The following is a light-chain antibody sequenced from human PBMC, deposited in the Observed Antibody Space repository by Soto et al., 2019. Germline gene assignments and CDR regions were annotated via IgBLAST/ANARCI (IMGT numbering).Light chain of an antibody. CDR3: SSYTSGSLVV. CDR2: EVS. J-gene: IGLJ2*01. V-gene: IGLV2-14*01. Sequence: QSALTQPASVSGSPGQSITISCTGTSSDVGGFNYVSWYQQHPGKVPKLMIFEVSNRPSGVSPRFSASKSGNTASLTISGLQAEDEADYYCSSYTSGSLVVFGGGTKLTVL. CDR1: SSDVGGFNY.